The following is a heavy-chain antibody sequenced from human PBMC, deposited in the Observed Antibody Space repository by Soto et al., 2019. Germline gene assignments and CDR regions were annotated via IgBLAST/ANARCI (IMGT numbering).Heavy chain of an antibody. J-gene: IGHJ5*02. D-gene: IGHD2-8*01. CDR3: AKIEMGWFAH. CDR2: ISGSGGHT. Sequence: LRLSCTGSGFIFFSYAMSWVRQAPGKGLEWVSTISGSGGHTYYADSVKGRFVVSRDNDKNTVYLHMSSLTGEDTAVYFCAKIEMGWFAHWGQGTQVTVSS. CDR1: GFIFFSYA. V-gene: IGHV3-23*01.